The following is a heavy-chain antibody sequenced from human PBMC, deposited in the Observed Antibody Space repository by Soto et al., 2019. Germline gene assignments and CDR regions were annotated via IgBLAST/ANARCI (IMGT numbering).Heavy chain of an antibody. CDR1: GGSVSSGSYY. J-gene: IGHJ4*02. D-gene: IGHD3-22*01. V-gene: IGHV4-61*01. Sequence: SETLSLTCTVSGGSVSSGSYYWSWIRQPPGKGLEWIGYIYYSGSTNYNPSLKSRVTISVDTSKNQFSLKLSSVTAADTAVYYCARDKRAYYYDSSGYYTLSYFDYWGQGTLVTVSS. CDR3: ARDKRAYYYDSSGYYTLSYFDY. CDR2: IYYSGST.